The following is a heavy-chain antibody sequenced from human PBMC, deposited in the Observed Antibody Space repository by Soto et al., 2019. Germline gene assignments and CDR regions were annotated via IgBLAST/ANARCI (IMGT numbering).Heavy chain of an antibody. CDR3: ARDEGVGFGVVIIPGYYFDY. J-gene: IGHJ4*02. CDR1: GYTFTSYG. Sequence: QVQLVQSGAEVKKPGASVKVSCKASGYTFTSYGITWVRQAPGQGLEWMGWISAYNGNTNYAQKLQGRVTMTTDTSTGTAYMELRSLRSDDTAVYYCARDEGVGFGVVIIPGYYFDYWGQGTLVTVSS. D-gene: IGHD3-3*01. CDR2: ISAYNGNT. V-gene: IGHV1-18*01.